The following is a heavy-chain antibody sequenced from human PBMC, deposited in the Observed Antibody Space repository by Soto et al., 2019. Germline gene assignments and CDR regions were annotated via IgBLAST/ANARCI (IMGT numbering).Heavy chain of an antibody. CDR3: ARIAYDYVWGSYRYSAAFDI. J-gene: IGHJ3*02. CDR1: GGTFSSYA. CDR2: IIPIFGTA. D-gene: IGHD3-16*02. V-gene: IGHV1-69*12. Sequence: QVQLVQSGAEVKKPGSSVKVSCKASGGTFSSYAISWLRQAPGQGLEWMGGIIPIFGTANYAQKFQGRVTITADESTSTAYMELSSLRSEDTAVYYCARIAYDYVWGSYRYSAAFDIWGQGTMVTVSS.